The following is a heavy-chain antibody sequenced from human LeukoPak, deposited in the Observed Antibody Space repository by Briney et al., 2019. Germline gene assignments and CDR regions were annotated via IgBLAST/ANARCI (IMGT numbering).Heavy chain of an antibody. CDR2: LKQDGSEK. CDR3: ARDGGFYSASGIYQNYFDH. CDR1: GFTFSAYW. D-gene: IGHD3-10*01. J-gene: IGHJ4*02. V-gene: IGHV3-7*01. Sequence: GGSLGLSCAASGFTFSAYWMSWVRQAPGKGLEWVANLKQDGSEKYYVDSVKGRFTISRDNAKNSLYLQMNSQRGEDTAVYYCARDGGFYSASGIYQNYFDHWGQGILVTVSP.